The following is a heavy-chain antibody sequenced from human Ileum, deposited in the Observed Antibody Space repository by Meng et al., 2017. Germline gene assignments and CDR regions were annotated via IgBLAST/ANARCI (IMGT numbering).Heavy chain of an antibody. CDR1: GGSISSGGYY. D-gene: IGHD2-8*01. Sequence: QVQLQESGPGLVKPSQTLSLTCTVSGGSISSGGYYWSWIRQHPGKGLEWIGYIYYSGTTYYNPSLKSRGTISVDTSRNQFSLKLNSVTAADTALYFCARHGHFTPDKYYFDYWGQGTLVTVSS. CDR3: ARHGHFTPDKYYFDY. CDR2: IYYSGTT. J-gene: IGHJ4*02. V-gene: IGHV4-31*03.